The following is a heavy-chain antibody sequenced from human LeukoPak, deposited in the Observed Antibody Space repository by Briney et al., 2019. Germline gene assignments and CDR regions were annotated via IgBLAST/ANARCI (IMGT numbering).Heavy chain of an antibody. CDR1: GYTFTSYD. V-gene: IGHV1-8*01. CDR3: ARGPRAYGMDV. Sequence: ASVKVSCKASGYTFTSYDINWVRQATGQGLEWMGWINPNSGNTGYAQKFRGRVTMTRNTSISTHYMELSSLRSEDTAVYYCARGPRAYGMDVFGQGTTVTVSS. J-gene: IGHJ6*02. CDR2: INPNSGNT.